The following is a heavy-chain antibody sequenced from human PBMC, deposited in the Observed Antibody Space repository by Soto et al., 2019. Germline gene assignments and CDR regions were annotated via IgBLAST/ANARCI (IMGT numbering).Heavy chain of an antibody. CDR3: ARGSTDSYPGSRIFDF. CDR2: ITDTGGDA. D-gene: IGHD3-10*01. CDR1: GLTFGSRA. V-gene: IGHV3-23*01. Sequence: PGGSLRLSCVASGLTFGSRAMSWVRQAPGEGLQWVSTITDTGGDAKYADSVRGRFVISRDNSKKTLYLQMTSLTAEDSAMYFCARGSTDSYPGSRIFDFWGRGTLLTVSS. J-gene: IGHJ4*02.